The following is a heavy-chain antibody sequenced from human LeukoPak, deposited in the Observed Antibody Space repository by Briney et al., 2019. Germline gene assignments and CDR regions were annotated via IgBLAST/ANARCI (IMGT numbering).Heavy chain of an antibody. V-gene: IGHV4-34*01. D-gene: IGHD5-24*01. CDR3: AREAWLARDGYKG. CDR1: GGSFSGYY. J-gene: IGHJ4*02. Sequence: SETLSLTCAVHGGSFSGYYWSWIRQPPGKGLEWIGEINHSGSTNYNPSLKSRVTISVDTSKNQFSLKLSSVTAADTAVYYCAREAWLARDGYKGWGQGTLVTVSS. CDR2: INHSGST.